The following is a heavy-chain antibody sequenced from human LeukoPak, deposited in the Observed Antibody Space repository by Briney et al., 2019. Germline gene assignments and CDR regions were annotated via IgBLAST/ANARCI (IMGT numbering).Heavy chain of an antibody. CDR2: FSYSGST. CDR3: ARMYSGTSYYFDY. V-gene: IGHV4-59*01. J-gene: IGHJ4*02. D-gene: IGHD1-26*01. Sequence: PSETLSLTCSVSGVSISTYCWIWIRQPPAKGLEWMGFFSYSGSTKYNPSLKSRVTMSVDTSKNQFSLKLNSVTAADTAVYYCARMYSGTSYYFDYWGQGTLVTVSS. CDR1: GVSISTYC.